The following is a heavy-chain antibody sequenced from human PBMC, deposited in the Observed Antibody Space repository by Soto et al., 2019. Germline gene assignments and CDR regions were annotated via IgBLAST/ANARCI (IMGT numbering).Heavy chain of an antibody. J-gene: IGHJ4*02. V-gene: IGHV1-69*01. CDR2: IIPIFGPP. CDR1: GDSFSSYA. CDR3: ATGRNYYETSALAY. D-gene: IGHD3-22*01. Sequence: QVQLVQSVAEVKKPGSSVKVSCKASGDSFSSYAISWVRQAPGHGLEWMGRIIPIFGPPNYAQRVEGRVTITADESTSTANVKLSSMRSDDTAVYYCATGRNYYETSALAYWGQGTLVTVSS.